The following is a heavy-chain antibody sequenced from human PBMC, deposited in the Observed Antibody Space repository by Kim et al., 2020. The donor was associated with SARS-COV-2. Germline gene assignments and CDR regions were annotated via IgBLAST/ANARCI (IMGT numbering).Heavy chain of an antibody. V-gene: IGHV3-30*02. J-gene: IGHJ4*02. D-gene: IGHD6-6*01. Sequence: YYADSVKGRFTISRDNSKNTLYLQMNSLRAEDTAVYYCAKDRRTGSSFDYWGQGTLVTVSS. CDR3: AKDRRTGSSFDY.